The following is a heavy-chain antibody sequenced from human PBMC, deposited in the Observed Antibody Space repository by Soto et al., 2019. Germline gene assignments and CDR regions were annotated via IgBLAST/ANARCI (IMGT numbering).Heavy chain of an antibody. V-gene: IGHV3-23*01. CDR2: ISGSGGST. Sequence: GGSLRLSCAASGFTFSSYAMSWVRQAPGKGLEWVSAISGSGGSTYYADSVKGRFTISRDNSKNTLYLQMNSLRAEDTAVYYCAGAAMVRGVQQYYYYYYYMDVWGKGTTVTVSS. J-gene: IGHJ6*03. CDR1: GFTFSSYA. D-gene: IGHD3-10*01. CDR3: AGAAMVRGVQQYYYYYYYMDV.